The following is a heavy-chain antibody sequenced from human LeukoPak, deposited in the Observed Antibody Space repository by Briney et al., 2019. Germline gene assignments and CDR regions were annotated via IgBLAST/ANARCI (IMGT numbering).Heavy chain of an antibody. Sequence: GESLKISCQGSGYSFTSYWISWVRQMPGKGLEWMGRIDPSDSYTNYSPSFQGHVTISADKSISTAYLQWSSLKASDTAMYYCARQAGSYYVNWGQGTLVTVSS. V-gene: IGHV5-10-1*01. CDR2: IDPSDSYT. CDR1: GYSFTSYW. CDR3: ARQAGSYYVN. D-gene: IGHD1-26*01. J-gene: IGHJ4*02.